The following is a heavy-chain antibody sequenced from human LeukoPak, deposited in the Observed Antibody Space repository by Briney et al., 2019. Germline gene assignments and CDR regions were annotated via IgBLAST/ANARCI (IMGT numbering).Heavy chain of an antibody. V-gene: IGHV3-30*18. J-gene: IGHJ4*02. CDR1: GFTFSSYS. CDR2: ISYDGSNK. CDR3: AKDPRGYFDY. Sequence: GGSLRLSCAASGFTFSSYSMNWVRQAPGKGLEWVAVISYDGSNKYYADSVKGRFTISRDNSKNTLYLQMNSLRAEDTAVYYCAKDPRGYFDYWGQGTLVTVSS.